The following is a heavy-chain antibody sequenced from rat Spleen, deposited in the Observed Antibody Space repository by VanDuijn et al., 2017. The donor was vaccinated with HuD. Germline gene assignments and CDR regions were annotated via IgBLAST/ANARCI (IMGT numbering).Heavy chain of an antibody. V-gene: IGHV2-8*01. CDR3: AREGIIRGRAYVMDA. J-gene: IGHJ4*01. CDR1: GFSLTAYS. Sequence: QVRLTESGPGLVQPSQTLSLTCTVSGFSLTAYSVFWVRQPSGKGLEWMGRVRYNGDTSYNSALKSRLSISRDTSKSQVFLKMNSLQTEDIATYYCAREGIIRGRAYVMDAWGQGASVTVSS. CDR2: VRYNGDT. D-gene: IGHD4-3*01.